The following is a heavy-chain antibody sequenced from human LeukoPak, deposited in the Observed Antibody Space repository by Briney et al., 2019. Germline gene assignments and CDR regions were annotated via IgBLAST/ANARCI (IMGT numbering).Heavy chain of an antibody. CDR2: IKSKTVGGTT. CDR3: TTGPYDYGSGTYYH. Sequence: PGGSLRLSCAASGFTFGNAWMSWVRQAPGKGLEWVGRIKSKTVGGTTDYAAPVKGRFTISRDDSKNTLYVQMNSLKTEDTAVYYCTTGPYDYGSGTYYHWGQGTLVTVSS. J-gene: IGHJ4*02. D-gene: IGHD3-10*01. V-gene: IGHV3-15*01. CDR1: GFTFGNAW.